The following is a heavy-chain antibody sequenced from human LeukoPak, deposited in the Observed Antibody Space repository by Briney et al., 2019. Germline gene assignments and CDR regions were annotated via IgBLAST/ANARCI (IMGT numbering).Heavy chain of an antibody. CDR3: ARGNNWYDY. V-gene: IGHV1-8*03. J-gene: IGHJ5*01. Sequence: GASVKVSCKASGYTFTSYGISWVRQATGQGLEWMGWMKPDNGNTGYIEMFQGRLTLTRDTSINTAYLELSNLRSEDTAVYYCARGNNWYDYWGQGTLVTVSS. CDR2: MKPDNGNT. CDR1: GYTFTSYG.